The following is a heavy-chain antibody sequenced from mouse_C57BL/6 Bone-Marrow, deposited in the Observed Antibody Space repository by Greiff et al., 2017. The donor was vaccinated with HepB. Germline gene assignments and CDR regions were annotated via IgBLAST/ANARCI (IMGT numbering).Heavy chain of an antibody. CDR1: GYTFTSYW. CDR3: ARVEGLFAY. J-gene: IGHJ3*01. Sequence: QVQLQQPGAELVRPGSSVKLSCKASGYTFTSYWMDWVKQSPAQGLEWIGNIYPSDSETHYNQKFKDKATLTVDKSSSTAYMQLSSLTSEDSAVYYCARVEGLFAYWGQGTLVTVSA. D-gene: IGHD3-3*01. CDR2: IYPSDSET. V-gene: IGHV1-61*01.